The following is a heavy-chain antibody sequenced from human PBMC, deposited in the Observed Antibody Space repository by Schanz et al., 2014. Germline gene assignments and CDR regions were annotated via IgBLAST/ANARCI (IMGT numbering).Heavy chain of an antibody. Sequence: QVQLQESGPGLVKPSQTLSLTCAVSGGSISSGGYTWSWIRQPPGKGLEWIGYIYYSGSTYYNPSLKSRVTISVDPSKNQFSLMRGSVTAADTAVYYCARAAGPVDYWGQGTLVTVSS. CDR2: IYYSGST. CDR3: ARAAGPVDY. D-gene: IGHD6-13*01. J-gene: IGHJ4*02. V-gene: IGHV4-30-4*07. CDR1: GGSISSGGYT.